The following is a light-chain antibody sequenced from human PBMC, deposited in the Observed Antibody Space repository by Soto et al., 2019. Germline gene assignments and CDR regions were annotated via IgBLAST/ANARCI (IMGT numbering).Light chain of an antibody. CDR2: DVS. CDR1: SSDVGGYKY. Sequence: QSALTQPASLSGSPGQSITISCTGTSSDVGGYKYVSWYQQHPGKAPKLMIYDVSNRPSGVSDRFSGSKSGNTASLTISGLQAEDESDYYCSSYTSSSTYVFGTGTKVTVL. V-gene: IGLV2-14*01. CDR3: SSYTSSSTYV. J-gene: IGLJ1*01.